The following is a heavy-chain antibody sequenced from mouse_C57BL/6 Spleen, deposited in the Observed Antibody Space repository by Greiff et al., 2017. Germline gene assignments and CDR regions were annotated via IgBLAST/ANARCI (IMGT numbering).Heavy chain of an antibody. Sequence: DVMLVESGGGLVKPGGSLKLSCAASGFTFSDYGMHWVRQAPEQGLEWVAYISSGRSTIYYADTVKGRFTISRDHAKNTLFLQMTRLRSEDTAMYYGAMGYGRYYFDYWGQGTTLTVSA. CDR1: GFTFSDYG. CDR3: AMGYGRYYFDY. J-gene: IGHJ2*01. D-gene: IGHD1-1*01. CDR2: ISSGRSTI. V-gene: IGHV5-17*01.